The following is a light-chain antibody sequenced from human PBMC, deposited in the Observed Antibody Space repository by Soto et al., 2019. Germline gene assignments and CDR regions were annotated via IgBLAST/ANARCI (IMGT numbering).Light chain of an antibody. CDR2: AAF. Sequence: DIQLTQSPSFLSASVGDRVTITCRASQGISSYLAWYQQKPGKAPKLLIYAAFTLHSGVPSRCSGSGAGTEFTLSISSLQPEDFATYYYHQLNSYPALTFGGGPKVEIK. V-gene: IGKV1-9*01. CDR1: QGISSY. J-gene: IGKJ4*01. CDR3: HQLNSYPALT.